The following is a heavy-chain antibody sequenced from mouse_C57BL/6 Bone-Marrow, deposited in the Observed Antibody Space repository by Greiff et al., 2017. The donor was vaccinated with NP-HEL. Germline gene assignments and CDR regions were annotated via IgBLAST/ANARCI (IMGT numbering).Heavy chain of an antibody. CDR2: ISDGGSYT. Sequence: EVKLVESGGGLVKPGGSLKLSCAASGFTFSSYAMSWVRQTPEKRLEWVATISDGGSYTYYPDNVKGRFTISRDNAKNNLYLQMSHLKSEDTAMYYCARERDYYSNPYYFDYWGQGTTLTVSS. D-gene: IGHD2-5*01. V-gene: IGHV5-4*01. CDR1: GFTFSSYA. J-gene: IGHJ2*01. CDR3: ARERDYYSNPYYFDY.